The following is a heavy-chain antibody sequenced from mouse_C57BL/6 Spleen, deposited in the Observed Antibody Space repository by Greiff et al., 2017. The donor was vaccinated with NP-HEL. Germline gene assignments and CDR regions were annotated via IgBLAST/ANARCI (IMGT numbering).Heavy chain of an antibody. Sequence: QVQLQQPGAELVRPGSSVKLSCKASGYTFTSYWMDWVKQRPGQGLEWIGNIYPSDSETNYNQKFKDKATLTVDKSSSTAYMQLSSLTSEDSAVYYCARGGLRRGDYWGQGTTLTVSS. J-gene: IGHJ2*01. V-gene: IGHV1-61*01. CDR3: ARGGLRRGDY. CDR1: GYTFTSYW. CDR2: IYPSDSET. D-gene: IGHD2-4*01.